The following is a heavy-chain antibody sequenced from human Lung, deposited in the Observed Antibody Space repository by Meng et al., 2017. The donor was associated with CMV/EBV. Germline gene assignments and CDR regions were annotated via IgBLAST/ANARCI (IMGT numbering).Heavy chain of an antibody. CDR3: ARDSGDDYGDLRWFDP. CDR2: LYYSRNT. D-gene: IGHD4-17*01. V-gene: IGHV4-39*07. CDR1: GSISSSSYY. J-gene: IGHJ5*02. Sequence: GSISSSSYYWGWIRQPPGKGLEWIGSLYYSRNTYYNPSLKSRVTISVDTSKNYFFLKLSSVTAADTAMYFCARDSGDDYGDLRWFDPWGQGTLVTVSS.